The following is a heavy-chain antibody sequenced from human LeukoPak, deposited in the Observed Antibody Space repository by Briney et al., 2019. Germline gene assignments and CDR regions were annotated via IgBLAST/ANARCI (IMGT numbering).Heavy chain of an antibody. J-gene: IGHJ6*02. V-gene: IGHV3-23*01. D-gene: IGHD6-19*01. CDR1: GFPFSRCA. Sequence: GSLRLFCAASGFPFSRCAMSLVRQAPGKGLELVLTFCGSGGGTYYADSVKGRFTISRDNSKNTLYLQMNSLRAEDTAVYYCAKASQWLAYYYYYGMDVWGQGTTVTVSS. CDR3: AKASQWLAYYYYYGMDV. CDR2: FCGSGGGT.